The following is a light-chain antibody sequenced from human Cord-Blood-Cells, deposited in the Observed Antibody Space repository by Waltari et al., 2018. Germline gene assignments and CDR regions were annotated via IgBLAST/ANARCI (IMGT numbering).Light chain of an antibody. Sequence: QSALTQPASVSGSPGQSITISCTGTSSDVGGYNYVSWYQQHPGKAPKLMIYEVSKRPSGFSTRFSGSKSGNTASLTISGLQAEDEADYYCSSYTSSSTVFGGGTKLTVL. V-gene: IGLV2-14*01. CDR2: EVS. J-gene: IGLJ2*01. CDR1: SSDVGGYNY. CDR3: SSYTSSSTV.